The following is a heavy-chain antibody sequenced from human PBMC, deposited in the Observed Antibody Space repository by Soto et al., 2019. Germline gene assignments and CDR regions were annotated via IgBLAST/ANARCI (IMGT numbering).Heavy chain of an antibody. CDR2: INSDGSST. CDR1: GFTFISYW. Sequence: PWGSLRLSCVASGFTFISYWIHFFRQSPFKWLVWVSRINSDGSSTSYADSVKGRFTISRDNAKNTLYLQMNSLRAEDTAVYYCARIPVSSSWYYYYYGMDVWGQGTTVTVSS. CDR3: ARIPVSSSWYYYYYGMDV. J-gene: IGHJ6*02. D-gene: IGHD6-13*01. V-gene: IGHV3-74*01.